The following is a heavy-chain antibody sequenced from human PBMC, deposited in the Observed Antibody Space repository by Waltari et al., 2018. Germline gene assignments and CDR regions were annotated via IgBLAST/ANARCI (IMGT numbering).Heavy chain of an antibody. CDR2: INPNSGGT. V-gene: IGHV1-2*02. CDR1: GYTFTGYY. J-gene: IGHJ4*02. Sequence: QVQLVQSGAEVKKPGASVKVSCKASGYTFTGYYMHWVRQAPGQGLEWMGWINPNSGGTNYAQKFQGRVTMTRDTSISTAYMELSRLRSDDTAVYYCARDYGDYERASPTFDYWGQGTLVTVSS. D-gene: IGHD4-17*01. CDR3: ARDYGDYERASPTFDY.